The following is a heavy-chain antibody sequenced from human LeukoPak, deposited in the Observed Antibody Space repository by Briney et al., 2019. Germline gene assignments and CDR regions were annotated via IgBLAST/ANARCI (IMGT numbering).Heavy chain of an antibody. J-gene: IGHJ5*02. CDR3: ARLISEVRGASVDDWFDP. CDR2: IYPSGGT. V-gene: IGHV4-4*07. D-gene: IGHD3-10*01. Sequence: KPSETLSLTCSVSGGSISSYYWSWIRQPAGKGLEWIGRIYPSGGTNYNPSLKSRVTMSLDTSKNQFSLKLSSVTAADTAVYYCARLISEVRGASVDDWFDPWGQGTLVTVSS. CDR1: GGSISSYY.